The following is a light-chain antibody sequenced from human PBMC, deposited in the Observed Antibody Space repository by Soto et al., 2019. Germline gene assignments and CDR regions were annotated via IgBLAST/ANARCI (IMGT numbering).Light chain of an antibody. CDR1: YNL. J-gene: IGLJ2*01. CDR2: EGS. CDR3: SSNAGAVV. Sequence: QSALTQPASVSGSPGQSITISCTSYNLVSWYQHHPAKAPKLMIYEGSNRPSGVSDRFSGSKSGNTASLTSAGLQAEDESDYYCSSNAGAVVFGGGTKLTVL. V-gene: IGLV2-23*01.